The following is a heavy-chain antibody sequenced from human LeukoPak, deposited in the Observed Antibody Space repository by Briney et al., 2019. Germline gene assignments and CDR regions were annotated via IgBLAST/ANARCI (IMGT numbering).Heavy chain of an antibody. D-gene: IGHD5-18*01. CDR1: GYTFTSYG. V-gene: IGHV1-18*01. CDR2: ISAYNGNT. CDR3: ARDSRGYSYGPDAFDI. Sequence: VASVKVSCKASGYTFTSYGISWVRQAPGQGLEWMGWISAYNGNTNYAQKLQGRVTITTDTSTSTAYMELRSLRSDDTAVYYCARDSRGYSYGPDAFDIWGQGTMVTVSS. J-gene: IGHJ3*02.